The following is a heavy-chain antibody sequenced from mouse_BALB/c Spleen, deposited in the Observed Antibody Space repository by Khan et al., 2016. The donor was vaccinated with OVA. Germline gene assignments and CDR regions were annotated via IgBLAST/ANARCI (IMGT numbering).Heavy chain of an antibody. CDR1: GFTFSTYG. CDR2: VSTGGGYT. Sequence: EVELVESGGDLVKPGGSLNLSCAASGFTFSTYGMSWVRQTPDKRLEWVATVSTGGGYTYYPDSVKGRFTISRDNAKHTLYLLMSGLKSEDTAMFYCTRLAYYYDSEGFAYWGQGALVTVSA. V-gene: IGHV5-6*01. CDR3: TRLAYYYDSEGFAY. D-gene: IGHD1-1*01. J-gene: IGHJ3*01.